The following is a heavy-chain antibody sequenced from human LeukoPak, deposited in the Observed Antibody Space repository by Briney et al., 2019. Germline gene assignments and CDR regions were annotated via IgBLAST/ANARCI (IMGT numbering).Heavy chain of an antibody. Sequence: EASVKVSCKASGYTFTSYYMHWVRQAPGQGLEWMRIINPSGGSTSYAQKFQGRVTMTRDTSTSTVYMELSSLRSEDAAVYYCARDWVDTAMDPTSSFDYWGQGTLVTVSS. V-gene: IGHV1-46*01. CDR1: GYTFTSYY. CDR3: ARDWVDTAMDPTSSFDY. CDR2: INPSGGST. D-gene: IGHD5-18*01. J-gene: IGHJ4*02.